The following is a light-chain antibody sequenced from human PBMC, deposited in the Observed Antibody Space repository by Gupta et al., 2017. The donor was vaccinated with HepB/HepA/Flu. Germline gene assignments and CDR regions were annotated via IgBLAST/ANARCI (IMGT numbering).Light chain of an antibody. V-gene: IGKV3-20*01. CDR1: QSVSSSS. CDR2: GTY. CDR3: HHYSSSPT. J-gene: IGKJ4*01. Sequence: ELALTPSPGTLSLSPGERATLSCRASQSVSSSSLAWYQQKPGQTPSLLLYGTYSRATGIPDRFSGSGSGTDFPLTISRLEPEDFTVYYWHHYSSSPTFGGGTKVEIK.